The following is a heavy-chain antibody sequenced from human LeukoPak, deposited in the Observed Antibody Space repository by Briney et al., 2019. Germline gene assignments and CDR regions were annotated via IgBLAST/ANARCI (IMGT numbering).Heavy chain of an antibody. D-gene: IGHD6-19*01. Sequence: GESLKISCKGSGYSFTSYWIGWVRQMPGKGLEWMGIIYPGDSDTRYSPSFQGQVPISADKSISTAYLQWSSLKASDTAMYYCARQGSGWSYYYYYYMDVWGKGTTVTVSS. CDR1: GYSFTSYW. CDR3: ARQGSGWSYYYYYYMDV. CDR2: IYPGDSDT. V-gene: IGHV5-51*01. J-gene: IGHJ6*03.